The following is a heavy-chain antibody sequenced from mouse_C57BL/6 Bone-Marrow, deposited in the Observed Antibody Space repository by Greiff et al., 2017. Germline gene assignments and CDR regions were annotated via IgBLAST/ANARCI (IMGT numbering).Heavy chain of an antibody. CDR2: INPGSGGT. Sequence: VQLQQSGAELVRPGTSVKVSCKASGYAFTNYLIEWVKQRPGQGLEWIGVINPGSGGTNYNEKCKGKATLTADKSSSTAYMQLSSLTSEDSAVYFCARWAFAYWGQGTLVTVSA. J-gene: IGHJ3*01. CDR1: GYAFTNYL. CDR3: ARWAFAY. V-gene: IGHV1-54*01.